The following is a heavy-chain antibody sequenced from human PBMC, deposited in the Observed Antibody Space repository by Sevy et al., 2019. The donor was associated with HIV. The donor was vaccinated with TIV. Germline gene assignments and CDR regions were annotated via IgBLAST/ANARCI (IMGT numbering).Heavy chain of an antibody. V-gene: IGHV3-7*01. D-gene: IGHD3-10*01. J-gene: IGHJ4*02. CDR1: GFTFSSYW. CDR2: IKQDGSEK. CDR3: AREVRGVISYYFDY. Sequence: GGSLRLSCAASGFTFSSYWMSWVRQAPGKGLEWVDNIKQDGSEKYYVDSVKGRFTISRDNAKNSLYLQMNSLRAEDTAVYYCAREVRGVISYYFDYWGQGTLVTVSS.